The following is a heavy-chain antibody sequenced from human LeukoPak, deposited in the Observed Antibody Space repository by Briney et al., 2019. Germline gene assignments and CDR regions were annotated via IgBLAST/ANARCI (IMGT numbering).Heavy chain of an antibody. CDR2: IYYSGST. V-gene: IGHV4-59*01. CDR3: ARGDGDYNY. J-gene: IGHJ4*02. Sequence: LETLSLTCTVSGGSISSYYWSWIRQPPGKGLEWIGYIYYSGSTNYNPSLKSRVTISVDTSKNQFSLKLSSVTAADTAVYYCARGDGDYNYWGQGTLVTVSS. CDR1: GGSISSYY. D-gene: IGHD4-17*01.